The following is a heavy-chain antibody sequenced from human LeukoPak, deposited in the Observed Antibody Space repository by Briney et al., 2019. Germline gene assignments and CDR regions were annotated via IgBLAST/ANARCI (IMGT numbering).Heavy chain of an antibody. Sequence: ASVKVSCKVSGYTLTELSMHWVRQAPGKGLEWMGGFDPEDGETIYAQKFQGRVTMTEDTSTDTAYMELSSLRSEDTAVYYCATSIWRGYSYGCSYWYFDLWGRGTLVTVSS. CDR1: GYTLTELS. D-gene: IGHD5-18*01. J-gene: IGHJ2*01. V-gene: IGHV1-24*01. CDR2: FDPEDGET. CDR3: ATSIWRGYSYGCSYWYFDL.